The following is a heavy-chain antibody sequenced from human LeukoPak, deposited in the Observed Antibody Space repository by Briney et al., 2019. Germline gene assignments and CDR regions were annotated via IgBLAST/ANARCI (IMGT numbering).Heavy chain of an antibody. CDR1: GYTFPGYY. V-gene: IGHV1-2*02. CDR2: INPNIGVT. Sequence: ASVKVSCKASGYTFPGYYIHWVRQAPGQGLEWVGWINPNIGVTNCAQKFQGRVTMTRDTSIYTAYMELSRLRSDDTAVYYCARDVHYDTLTGYSTGMDVWGQGTTVTVSS. J-gene: IGHJ6*02. CDR3: ARDVHYDTLTGYSTGMDV. D-gene: IGHD3-9*01.